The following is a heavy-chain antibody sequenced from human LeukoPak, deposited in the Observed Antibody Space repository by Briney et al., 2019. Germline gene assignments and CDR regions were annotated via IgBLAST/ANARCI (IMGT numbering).Heavy chain of an antibody. D-gene: IGHD6-13*01. CDR3: AFARAGIPAAGFDY. CDR2: ISGSGADT. J-gene: IGHJ4*02. V-gene: IGHV3-23*01. Sequence: PGGALRISCAASGFTFSSYAMSWVRQAPGKGLEWVSAISGSGADTYYADSVKGRFTISRDNSKNTLYLQINSLRAEDTAVFYCAFARAGIPAAGFDYWGQGTLVTVSS. CDR1: GFTFSSYA.